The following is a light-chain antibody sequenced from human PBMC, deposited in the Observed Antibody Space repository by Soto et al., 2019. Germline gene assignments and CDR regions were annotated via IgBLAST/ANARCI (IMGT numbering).Light chain of an antibody. CDR1: SSNIGAGYD. CDR3: QTYDRTLSGYV. J-gene: IGLJ1*01. V-gene: IGLV1-40*01. Sequence: QSVLTQPPSVSGAPGQRVTISCAGRSSNIGAGYDVHWYQHLPGTAPRLLIHGNDNRPSGVPDRFSGSKSGTSASLAIIGLQAEDEAVYYCQTYDRTLSGYVFGSGTKLTVL. CDR2: GND.